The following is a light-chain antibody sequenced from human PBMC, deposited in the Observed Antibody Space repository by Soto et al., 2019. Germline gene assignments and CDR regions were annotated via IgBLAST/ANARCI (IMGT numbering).Light chain of an antibody. Sequence: EIVLTQSPATLSLSPGERATLSCRAIQTVSSYLAWYRQKPGQAPRLLIYDKSNRATGIPARFSGSGSGTDFTLTISSLEPEDFAVYYCQQSSNRPPWITLGQGTRLEIK. CDR1: QTVSSY. J-gene: IGKJ5*01. CDR2: DKS. CDR3: QQSSNRPPWIT. V-gene: IGKV3-11*01.